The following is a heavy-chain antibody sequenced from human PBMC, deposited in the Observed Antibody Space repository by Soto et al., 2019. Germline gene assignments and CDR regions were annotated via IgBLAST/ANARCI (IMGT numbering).Heavy chain of an antibody. D-gene: IGHD3-3*01. V-gene: IGHV3-30*18. J-gene: IGHJ6*02. CDR1: GFTFSSYC. CDR3: AKEVWSGPMDV. Sequence: GVSLRLSCAASGFTFSSYCMHWVRQAPGKGLEWVAVISYDGSNKYYADSVKGRFTISRDNSKNTLYLQMNSLRAEDTAVYYCAKEVWSGPMDVWGQGTTVTVSS. CDR2: ISYDGSNK.